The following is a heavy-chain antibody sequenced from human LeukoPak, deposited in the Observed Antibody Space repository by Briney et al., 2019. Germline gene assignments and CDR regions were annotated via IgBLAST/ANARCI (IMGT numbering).Heavy chain of an antibody. CDR1: GGSISSYY. CDR2: VYYTGST. V-gene: IGHV4-59*01. CDR3: ARGRRDGSYYFDY. Sequence: SETLSLTCTVSGGSISSYYWSWIRQPPGRGLEFIGYVYYTGSTNYNPSLKSRVTMSVDTSKSQFSLKLTSVTAADTAVYYCARGRRDGSYYFDYWGQGSLVTVSS. J-gene: IGHJ4*02.